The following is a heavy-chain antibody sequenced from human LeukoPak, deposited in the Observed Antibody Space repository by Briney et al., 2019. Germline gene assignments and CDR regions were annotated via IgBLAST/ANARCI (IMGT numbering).Heavy chain of an antibody. CDR3: ARRSEVAGNRLFDY. D-gene: IGHD6-19*01. CDR2: IYYSGST. Sequence: SETLSLTCTVSGGSISSYYWSWIRQPPGKGLEWIGYIYYSGSTNYNPSLKSRVTISVDTSKNQFSLKLSSVTAADTAVYYCARRSEVAGNRLFDYWGQGTLVTVSS. J-gene: IGHJ4*02. V-gene: IGHV4-59*08. CDR1: GGSISSYY.